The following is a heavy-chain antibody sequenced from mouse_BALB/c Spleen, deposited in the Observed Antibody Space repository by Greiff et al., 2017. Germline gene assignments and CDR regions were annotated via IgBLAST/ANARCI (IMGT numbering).Heavy chain of an antibody. CDR2: ISSGSNNI. Sequence: DVQLVESGGDLVQPGGSRKLSCTASGFTFSSFGMHWVRQAPEKGLEWVAYISSGSNNIYYADTVKGRFTISRDNPKNTLFLQVTSLRSEDTAMYYCVRSYDDYSIFDYWGQGTTLTVSS. CDR1: GFTFSSFG. D-gene: IGHD2-3*01. V-gene: IGHV5-17*02. J-gene: IGHJ2*01. CDR3: VRSYDDYSIFDY.